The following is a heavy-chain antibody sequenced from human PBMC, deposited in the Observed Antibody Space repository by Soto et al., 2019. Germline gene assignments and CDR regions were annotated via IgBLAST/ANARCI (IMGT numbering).Heavy chain of an antibody. D-gene: IGHD3-10*01. CDR2: IYPGDSDT. Sequence: GESLKISCKGSGYSFTNYCIGWVRQIPGKGLEWMGIIYPGDSDTRYSPSFQGQVTISADKSISTAYLQWSSLKASDTAMYYCARAMVRGKNYYGVDVWGQGTTVTVS. CDR3: ARAMVRGKNYYGVDV. J-gene: IGHJ6*02. V-gene: IGHV5-51*01. CDR1: GYSFTNYC.